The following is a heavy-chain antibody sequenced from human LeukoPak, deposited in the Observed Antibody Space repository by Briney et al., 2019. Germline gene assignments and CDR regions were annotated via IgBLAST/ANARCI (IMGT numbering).Heavy chain of an antibody. CDR2: IYYSGST. J-gene: IGHJ4*02. CDR3: ASTVVDYFDY. V-gene: IGHV4-31*03. D-gene: IGHD4-23*01. CDR1: GGSISSGGYY. Sequence: SETLSLTCTVSGGSISSGGYYWSWIRQHPGKGLEWIGYIYYSGSTYYNPSLKSRVTISVDTSKNQFSLKLSSVTAADTAVYHCASTVVDYFDYWGQGTLVTVSS.